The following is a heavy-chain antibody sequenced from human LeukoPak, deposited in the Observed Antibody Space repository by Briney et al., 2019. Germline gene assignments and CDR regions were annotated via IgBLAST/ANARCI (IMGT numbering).Heavy chain of an antibody. CDR1: GFTFSSYG. CDR2: ISYDGSNK. Sequence: GGSLRLSCAASGFTFSSYGMHWVRQAPGKGLEWVAVISYDGSNKYYADSVKGRFTISRDNSKNTLYLQMNSLRAEDTAVYYCAKDAVYCSGGSCYSGWFDPWGQEPWSPSPQ. D-gene: IGHD2-15*01. J-gene: IGHJ5*02. CDR3: AKDAVYCSGGSCYSGWFDP. V-gene: IGHV3-30*18.